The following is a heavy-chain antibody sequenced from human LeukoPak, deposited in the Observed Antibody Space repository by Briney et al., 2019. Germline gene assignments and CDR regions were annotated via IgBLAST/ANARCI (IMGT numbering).Heavy chain of an antibody. CDR2: ISAYNGNT. D-gene: IGHD6-13*01. J-gene: IGHJ5*02. CDR1: GYTFTSYG. Sequence: ASVKVSCKASGYTFTSYGISWVRQAPGQGLEWMGWISAYNGNTNYAQKLQGRVTMTTDTSTSTAYMELRSLRSDDTAVYYCARSYSSSWYEGHNWFDPWGQGTLVTVSS. CDR3: ARSYSSSWYEGHNWFDP. V-gene: IGHV1-18*01.